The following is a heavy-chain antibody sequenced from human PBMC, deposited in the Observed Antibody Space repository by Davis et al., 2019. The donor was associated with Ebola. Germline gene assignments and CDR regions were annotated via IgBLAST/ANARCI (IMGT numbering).Heavy chain of an antibody. V-gene: IGHV3-33*01. CDR1: GFTFSSYG. J-gene: IGHJ3*02. CDR3: AAVNAIRVEYSSSSGI. D-gene: IGHD6-6*01. CDR2: IWYDGSNK. Sequence: PGGSLRLSCAASGFTFSSYGMHWVRQAPGKGLEWVAVIWYDGSNKYYADSVKGRFTISRDNSKNTLYLQMNSLRAEDTAVYYCAAVNAIRVEYSSSSGIWGQGTMVTVSS.